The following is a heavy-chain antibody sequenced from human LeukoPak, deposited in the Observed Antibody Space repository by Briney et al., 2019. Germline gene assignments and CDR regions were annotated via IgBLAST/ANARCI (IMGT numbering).Heavy chain of an antibody. CDR3: ARGLAYYYDSTAYFLDY. CDR1: GFTFSSYE. V-gene: IGHV3-48*03. CDR2: ISSSGRTI. Sequence: GGSLRLSCAASGFTFSSYEMNWVRQAPGKGLEWVSYISSSGRTIYYADSVKGRFTISRDNAKNSLYLQMSSLRPEDTAVYYCARGLAYYYDSTAYFLDYWGQGTLVTVSS. J-gene: IGHJ4*02. D-gene: IGHD3-22*01.